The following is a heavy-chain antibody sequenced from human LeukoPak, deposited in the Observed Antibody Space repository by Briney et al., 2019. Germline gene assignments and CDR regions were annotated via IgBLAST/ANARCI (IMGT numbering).Heavy chain of an antibody. CDR2: IYYSGSI. D-gene: IGHD3-22*01. CDR1: GASISSYY. Sequence: TPSETLSLTCTVSGASISSYYWSWIRQPPGKGLEWIGDIYYSGSIKYNPSLKSRVTMSVDTSKNQFSLKLSSVTAADTAIYYCASENPSGYYNRPIDYWGQGTLVTVSS. CDR3: ASENPSGYYNRPIDY. J-gene: IGHJ4*02. V-gene: IGHV4-59*01.